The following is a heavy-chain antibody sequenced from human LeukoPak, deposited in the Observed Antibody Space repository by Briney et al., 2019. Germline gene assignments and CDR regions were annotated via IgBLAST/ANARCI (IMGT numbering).Heavy chain of an antibody. V-gene: IGHV3-30*18. CDR2: ISYDGSNK. J-gene: IGHJ5*02. Sequence: PGRSLRLSCAASGFTFSSYGMHWVRQAPGKGLEWVAVISYDGSNKYYADSVKGRFTISRDNSKNTLYLQMNSLRAEDTAVYYCAKDLYDYYGSGSYSWFDPWGQGTLVTVSS. CDR3: AKDLYDYYGSGSYSWFDP. CDR1: GFTFSSYG. D-gene: IGHD3-10*01.